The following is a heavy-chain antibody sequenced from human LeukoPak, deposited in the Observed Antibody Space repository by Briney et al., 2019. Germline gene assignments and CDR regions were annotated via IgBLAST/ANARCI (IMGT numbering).Heavy chain of an antibody. CDR2: IDWDDDK. CDR1: GFSLSPSGMR. D-gene: IGHD3-10*01. CDR3: ARSYYYGSGSYVYYYGMDV. V-gene: IGHV2-70*04. J-gene: IGHJ6*04. Sequence: SGPTLVNPTQTLTLTCTFSGFSLSPSGMRVSWIRQPPGKALEWLARIDWDDDKFYSTSLKTRITISKDTSKNQVVLTMTNMDPVDTATYYCARSYYYGSGSYVYYYGMDVWGKGTTVTVSS.